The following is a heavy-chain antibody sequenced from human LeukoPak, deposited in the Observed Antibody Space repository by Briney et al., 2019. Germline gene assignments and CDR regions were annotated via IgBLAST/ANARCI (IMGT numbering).Heavy chain of an antibody. J-gene: IGHJ4*02. D-gene: IGHD1-20*01. CDR3: AREAGITGTFFDY. CDR1: GYTFTDYY. V-gene: IGHV1-2*06. Sequence: ASVKVSCKASGYTFTDYYMHWVRQAPGQGLEWMGRINPNSVGTNYAQMFQGRVTITRDTSINTAYMELSSLRSDDTAVYYCAREAGITGTFFDYWGQGILVTVSS. CDR2: INPNSVGT.